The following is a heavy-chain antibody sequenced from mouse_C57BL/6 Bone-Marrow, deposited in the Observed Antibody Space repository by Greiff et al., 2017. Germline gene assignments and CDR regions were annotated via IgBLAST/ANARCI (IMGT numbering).Heavy chain of an antibody. CDR3: AREGQLRLRFAY. CDR1: GYTFTSYG. Sequence: VNVVESGAELARPGASVKLSCKASGYTFTSYGISWVKQRTGQGLEWIGEIYPRSGNTYYNEKFKGKATLTADKSSSTAYMELRSLTSEDSAVYFCAREGQLRLRFAYWGQGTLVTVSA. D-gene: IGHD3-2*02. V-gene: IGHV1-81*01. J-gene: IGHJ3*01. CDR2: IYPRSGNT.